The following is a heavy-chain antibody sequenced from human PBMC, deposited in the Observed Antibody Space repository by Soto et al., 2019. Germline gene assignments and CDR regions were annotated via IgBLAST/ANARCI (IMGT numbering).Heavy chain of an antibody. V-gene: IGHV3-21*01. D-gene: IGHD5-12*01. Sequence: PGGSLRLSCAASGFTFNTYSMNWVRQAPGKGLEWVSSISSSGTYTYYSDSLKGRITISRDNANNSLYLQMNSLTAEDTAIYFCARGARASGYDFYYYGMDVWGQGTKVTVSS. CDR1: GFTFNTYS. CDR2: ISSSGTYT. CDR3: ARGARASGYDFYYYGMDV. J-gene: IGHJ6*02.